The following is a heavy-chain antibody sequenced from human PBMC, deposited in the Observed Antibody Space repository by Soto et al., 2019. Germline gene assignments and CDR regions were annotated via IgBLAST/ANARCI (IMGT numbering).Heavy chain of an antibody. CDR2: IYYNGGT. CDR1: GDSVNSENSY. D-gene: IGHD3-16*02. V-gene: IGHV4-61*01. J-gene: IGHJ4*02. CDR3: ARDGGQGRGVLGPY. Sequence: SETLSLTCTVSGDSVNSENSYWNWIRQAPGKGPEWIGYIYYNGGTNYNPSLKSRATILLDTSTNQFSLTLTSVTAADTAVYYCARDGGQGRGVLGPYWARGTLVLVSS.